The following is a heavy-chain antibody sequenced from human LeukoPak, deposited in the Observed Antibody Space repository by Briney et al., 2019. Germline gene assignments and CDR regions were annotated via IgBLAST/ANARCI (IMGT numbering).Heavy chain of an antibody. D-gene: IGHD6-13*01. Sequence: PGGSLRLSCAASGFTFSSYGMHWVRQAPGKGLEWEAFIRYDGSNKYYADSVKGRFTISRDNSKNTLYLQMNSLRAEDTAVYYCAKENTGYSSSWYGTTMDVWGKGTTVTVSS. CDR3: AKENTGYSSSWYGTTMDV. CDR1: GFTFSSYG. J-gene: IGHJ6*03. CDR2: IRYDGSNK. V-gene: IGHV3-30*02.